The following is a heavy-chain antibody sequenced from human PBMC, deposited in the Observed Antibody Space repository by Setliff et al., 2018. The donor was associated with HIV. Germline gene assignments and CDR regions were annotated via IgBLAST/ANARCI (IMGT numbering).Heavy chain of an antibody. Sequence: PGESLKISCAASGFTFSSYWMSWVRQAPGKGLEWVANIKQDGSEKYYVDSVKGRFTISRDNAKNSLYLQMNSLRAEDTAVYYCARVVKVRGVIITAYYMDVWGKGTTVTVSS. D-gene: IGHD3-10*01. CDR2: IKQDGSEK. CDR3: ARVVKVRGVIITAYYMDV. CDR1: GFTFSSYW. J-gene: IGHJ6*03. V-gene: IGHV3-7*01.